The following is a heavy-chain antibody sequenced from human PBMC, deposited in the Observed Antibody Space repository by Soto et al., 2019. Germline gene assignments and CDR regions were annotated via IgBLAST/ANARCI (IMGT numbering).Heavy chain of an antibody. D-gene: IGHD2-21*02. CDR3: AKRVVVTAIFDY. V-gene: IGHV3-23*01. CDR2: ISGSGGST. Sequence: GSLRLSCAASGFNFRSFWMSWVRQAPGKGLEWVSAISGSGGSTYYADSVKGRFTISRDNSKNTLYLQMNSLRAEDTAVYYCAKRVVVTAIFDYWGQGTLVTVSS. J-gene: IGHJ4*02. CDR1: GFNFRSFW.